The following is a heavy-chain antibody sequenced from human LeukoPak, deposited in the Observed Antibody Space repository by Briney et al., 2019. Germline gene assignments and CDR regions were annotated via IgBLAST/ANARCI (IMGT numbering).Heavy chain of an antibody. D-gene: IGHD6-13*01. V-gene: IGHV4-59*01. J-gene: IGHJ4*02. Sequence: PSETLSLTCTVSGGSISNYYWSWIRQPPGKGLEWIGYIYYSGNTSYNPSLKSRVTISEDTSKNQFSLKLTSVTAADTAVYYCARVGAAGDYYFDYWGQGTLVTVSS. CDR1: GGSISNYY. CDR3: ARVGAAGDYYFDY. CDR2: IYYSGNT.